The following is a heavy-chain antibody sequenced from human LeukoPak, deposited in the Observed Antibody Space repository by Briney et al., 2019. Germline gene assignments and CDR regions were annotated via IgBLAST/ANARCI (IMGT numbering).Heavy chain of an antibody. V-gene: IGHV3-53*01. Sequence: GGSLRLSCAASGFTVSSDYMSWVRQAPGKGLEWVSVIYSGGTTHYADSVKGRFTISRDNSKNTLYLQMNSLRAEDTAVYYCAKASVGAFDIWGQGTMVTVSS. CDR3: AKASVGAFDI. CDR2: IYSGGTT. J-gene: IGHJ3*02. CDR1: GFTVSSDY. D-gene: IGHD3-10*01.